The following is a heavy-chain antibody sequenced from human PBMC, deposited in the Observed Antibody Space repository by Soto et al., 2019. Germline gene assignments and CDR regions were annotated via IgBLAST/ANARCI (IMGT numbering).Heavy chain of an antibody. J-gene: IGHJ2*01. Sequence: EVQLLESGGGLVQPGGSLRLSCAASGFTFSSYAMSWVCQAPGKGLEWVSAISGSGGSTYYADSVKGRFTISRDNSKNTLYLQMNSLRAEDTAVYYCAKDVVVAATRRVWYFDLWGRGTLVTVSS. CDR2: ISGSGGST. CDR3: AKDVVVAATRRVWYFDL. D-gene: IGHD2-15*01. V-gene: IGHV3-23*01. CDR1: GFTFSSYA.